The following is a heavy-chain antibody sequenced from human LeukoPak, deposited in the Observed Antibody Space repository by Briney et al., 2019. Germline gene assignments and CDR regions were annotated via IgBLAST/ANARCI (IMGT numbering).Heavy chain of an antibody. J-gene: IGHJ6*03. V-gene: IGHV3-33*06. D-gene: IGHD3/OR15-3a*01. CDR1: GFTFSSYG. CDR3: AKGTGHYYYYMDV. Sequence: GGSLRLSCAASGFTFSSYGMNWVRQAPGKGLEWVAVIWYYGSNKYYADSVKGRFTISRDNSKNTLYLQMNSLRAEDTAVYHCAKGTGHYYYYMDVWGKGATVTVSS. CDR2: IWYYGSNK.